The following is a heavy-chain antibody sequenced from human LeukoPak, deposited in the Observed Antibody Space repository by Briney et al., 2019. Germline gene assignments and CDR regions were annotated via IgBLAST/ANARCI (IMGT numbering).Heavy chain of an antibody. J-gene: IGHJ4*02. V-gene: IGHV4-4*07. CDR1: GGSITNSY. D-gene: IGHD1-14*01. CDR2: IYSTGTT. CDR3: ARDSPHQDLFDY. Sequence: SETLSLTCTVSGGSITNSYWSWLRQPAGKGLKWIGRIYSTGTTNYNPSLTGRVSMSVDTSKNQFSLNLYSVTAADTAVYYCARDSPHQDLFDYWGQGTLVTVSS.